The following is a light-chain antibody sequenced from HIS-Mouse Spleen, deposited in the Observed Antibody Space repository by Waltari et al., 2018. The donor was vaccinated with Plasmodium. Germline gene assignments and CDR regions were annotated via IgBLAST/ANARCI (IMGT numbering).Light chain of an antibody. Sequence: DIQMTQSPSTLSASVGDRVTITCRASQSISSRLAWYPQKPGKAPKRLIYKASSLESGVPSRFSGSGSGTEFTLTISSLQPDDFATYYCQQYNSYSWTFGQGTKVEIK. V-gene: IGKV1-5*03. J-gene: IGKJ1*01. CDR2: KAS. CDR1: QSISSR. CDR3: QQYNSYSWT.